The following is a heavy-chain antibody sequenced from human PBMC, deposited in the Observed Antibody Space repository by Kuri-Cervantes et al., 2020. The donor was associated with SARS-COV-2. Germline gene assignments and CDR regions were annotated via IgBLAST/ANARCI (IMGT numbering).Heavy chain of an antibody. V-gene: IGHV5-51*01. CDR1: GYSFTSYW. CDR3: ARRSRPYGDDDAFDI. D-gene: IGHD4-17*01. J-gene: IGHJ3*02. Sequence: GESLKISCKGSGYSFTSYWIGWVRQMPGEGLEWMGIIYPGDSDTRYSPSFQGQVTISADKSISTAYLQWSSLKASDTAMYYCARRSRPYGDDDAFDIWGQGTMVTVSS. CDR2: IYPGDSDT.